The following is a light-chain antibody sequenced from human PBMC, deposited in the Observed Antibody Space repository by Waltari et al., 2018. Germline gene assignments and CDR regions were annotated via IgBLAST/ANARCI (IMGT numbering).Light chain of an antibody. Sequence: EIVFTQSPAPLSLSPGARATISCRASQSVSSYLAWYQQKPGQAPRLLIYDASNRATGIPARFSGSGSGTDFTLAISSLEPEDFAVYYCQQRSNWPPYTFGQGTKLEIK. CDR3: QQRSNWPPYT. V-gene: IGKV3-11*01. J-gene: IGKJ2*01. CDR1: QSVSSY. CDR2: DAS.